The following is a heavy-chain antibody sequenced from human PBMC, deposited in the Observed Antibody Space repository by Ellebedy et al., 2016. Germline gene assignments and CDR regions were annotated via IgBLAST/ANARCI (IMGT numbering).Heavy chain of an antibody. V-gene: IGHV3-11*01. CDR1: GFAFDQYY. CDR3: ARPEEA. J-gene: IGHJ4*02. Sequence: GESLKISCVASGFAFDQYYMTWMRQAPGKGLEWLAYITGDGTSIHYAASVKDRFTVSRDNGLKSVYLQMNSLKVDDTAIYYCARPEEAWGRGTQVTVSS. CDR2: ITGDGTSI.